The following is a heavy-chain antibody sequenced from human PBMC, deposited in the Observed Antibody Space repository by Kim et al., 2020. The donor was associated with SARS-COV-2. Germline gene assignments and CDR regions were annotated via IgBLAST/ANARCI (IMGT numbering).Heavy chain of an antibody. Sequence: YAVAVKSRITINPDTTTNRYSLQMTSVTHEDTAVYYCARGGIAAAGTIDYWGQGTLVTVSS. V-gene: IGHV6-1*01. CDR3: ARGGIAAAGTIDY. J-gene: IGHJ4*02. D-gene: IGHD6-13*01.